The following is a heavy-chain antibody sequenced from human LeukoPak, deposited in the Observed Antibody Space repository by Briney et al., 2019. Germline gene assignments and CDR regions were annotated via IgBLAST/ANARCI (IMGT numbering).Heavy chain of an antibody. J-gene: IGHJ4*02. V-gene: IGHV4-4*07. CDR3: ARTPRYCGSTSCSGFYFDY. CDR2: IYTGGST. D-gene: IGHD2-2*01. Sequence: SETLSLTCAVSGGSISTYFWNWIRQPAGKGLEWIGRIYTGGSTNYNPSLKSRVTMSVDTSKNQFSLRLNSVTAADTAVYYCARTPRYCGSTSCSGFYFDYWGRGTLVTVSS. CDR1: GGSISTYF.